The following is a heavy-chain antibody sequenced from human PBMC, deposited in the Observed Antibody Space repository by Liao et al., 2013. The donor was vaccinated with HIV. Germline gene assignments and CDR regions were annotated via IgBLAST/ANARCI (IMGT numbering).Heavy chain of an antibody. CDR2: IYTGGGT. CDR1: GGSLRSDSYY. D-gene: IGHD4-11*01. CDR3: ARHDYNNYVRY. V-gene: IGHV4-61*02. J-gene: IGHJ4*02. Sequence: QLQLQESGPGLVKPSQTLSLTCTVSGGSLRSDSYYWSWIRQPAGKGLEWIGRIYTGGGTDYNPSLKSRVTISLDTSKNQFSLKLSSVTAADTAVYYCARHDYNNYVRYWGQGTLVTVSS.